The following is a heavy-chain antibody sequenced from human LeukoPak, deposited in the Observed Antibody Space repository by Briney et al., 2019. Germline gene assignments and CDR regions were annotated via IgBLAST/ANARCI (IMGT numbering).Heavy chain of an antibody. J-gene: IGHJ4*02. Sequence: AGGSLRLSCAASGFTVSTNCVTWVRQAPGKGLEWVSVIYSGGDTYYADSVKGRFTISRESSKNTLFLQMNSLRAEDTAVYYCARGWNGIVGATTYFDYWGQGTLVTVSS. CDR2: IYSGGDT. CDR3: ARGWNGIVGATTYFDY. CDR1: GFTVSTNC. D-gene: IGHD1-26*01. V-gene: IGHV3-53*01.